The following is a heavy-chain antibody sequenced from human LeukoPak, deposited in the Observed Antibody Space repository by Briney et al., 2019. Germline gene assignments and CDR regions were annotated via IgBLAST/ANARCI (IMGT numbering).Heavy chain of an antibody. Sequence: GASVKVSCKASGYTFTSYGITWVRQAPGQGLEWMGWISAYNGNTNYAQMLQGRVTMTTDTSTSTAYMELRSLRSDDTAVYYCAREGGPHCSGGSCYYAFDIWGQGTMVTVSS. CDR2: ISAYNGNT. D-gene: IGHD2-15*01. CDR3: AREGGPHCSGGSCYYAFDI. J-gene: IGHJ3*02. V-gene: IGHV1-18*01. CDR1: GYTFTSYG.